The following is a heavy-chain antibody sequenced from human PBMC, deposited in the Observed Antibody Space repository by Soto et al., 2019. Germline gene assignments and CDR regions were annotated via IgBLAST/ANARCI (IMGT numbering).Heavy chain of an antibody. CDR3: ARPLWRNDYNWGYFDL. CDR1: GFTFSSYA. D-gene: IGHD4-4*01. V-gene: IGHV3-30-3*01. J-gene: IGHJ2*01. CDR2: ISYDGSNK. Sequence: QVQLVESGGGVDQPGRSLRLSCAASGFTFSSYAMYWVRQAPGTGLVWVAVISYDGSNKYYADSVKGRFTISRDNSKNTLYLQMNSLRAEDTAVYYCARPLWRNDYNWGYFDLWGRGTLVTVSS.